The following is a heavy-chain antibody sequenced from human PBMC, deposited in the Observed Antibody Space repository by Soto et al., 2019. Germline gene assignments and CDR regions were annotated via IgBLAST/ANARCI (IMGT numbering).Heavy chain of an antibody. CDR3: ARYRGGGNDF. CDR2: INPSGGST. CDR1: GYTFTNYY. J-gene: IGHJ4*02. V-gene: IGHV1-46*01. D-gene: IGHD2-15*01. Sequence: QVQLVQSGAEVKKPGASVKVSCKASGYTFTNYYMHWVRQAPGQGLAWMGLINPSGGSTTYPQKFQGRVTMTRDTSTNTVYMELSSLRSEDTAVYFCARYRGGGNDFWGQGTLVTVSS.